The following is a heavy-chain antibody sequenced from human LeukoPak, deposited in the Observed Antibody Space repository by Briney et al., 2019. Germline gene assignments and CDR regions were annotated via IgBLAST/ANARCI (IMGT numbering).Heavy chain of an antibody. Sequence: GGSLRLSCAASGFTFSSYAMHWVRQAPGKGLEWVAIISYDGSNKYYADSVKGRFTISRDNSKNTLYLQMNSLRAEDTAVYYCAKSGLNRFDYWGQGTLVTVSS. V-gene: IGHV3-30*04. D-gene: IGHD2-15*01. CDR1: GFTFSSYA. CDR3: AKSGLNRFDY. J-gene: IGHJ4*02. CDR2: ISYDGSNK.